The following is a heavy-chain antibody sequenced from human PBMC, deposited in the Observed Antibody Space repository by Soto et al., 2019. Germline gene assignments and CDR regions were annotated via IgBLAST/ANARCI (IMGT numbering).Heavy chain of an antibody. CDR2: ISGSGGRT. CDR3: AKPHRDVYSTAFFYH. D-gene: IGHD4-4*01. CDR1: AFTFSTYA. V-gene: IGHV3-23*01. J-gene: IGHJ4*02. Sequence: PGGSLRLSCAASAFTFSTYAMSWVRQAPGKGLGWVSGISGSGGRTYYADSVKDRFTISRDNSKNTVYLQMSSVRAEDTAVYYCAKPHRDVYSTAFFYHWGQGTLVTVSS.